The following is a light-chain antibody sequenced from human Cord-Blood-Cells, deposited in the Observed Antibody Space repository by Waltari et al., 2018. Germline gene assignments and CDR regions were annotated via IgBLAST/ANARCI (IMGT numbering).Light chain of an antibody. Sequence: AIRMTQSPSSFSASTGDRVTITCRASQGISSYLACYQQKRGKAPKHLIYAASTLQSGVPSSFSGSGSGTDFTLTISCLQSEDFATYYCQQYYSYPITFGQGTRLEIK. V-gene: IGKV1-8*01. CDR3: QQYYSYPIT. J-gene: IGKJ5*01. CDR2: AAS. CDR1: QGISSY.